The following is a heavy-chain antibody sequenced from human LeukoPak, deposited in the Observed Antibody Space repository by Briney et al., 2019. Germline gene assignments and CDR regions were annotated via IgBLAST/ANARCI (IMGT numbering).Heavy chain of an antibody. CDR3: ARHTYYYDTDY. D-gene: IGHD3-22*01. J-gene: IGHJ4*02. V-gene: IGHV4-59*08. CDR2: IYYSGST. CDR1: GGSISSYY. Sequence: SETLSLTCTVSGGSISSYYWSWIRQPPGKGLEWIGYIYYSGSTNYNPSLKSRVPISVDTSKNQFSLKLSSVTAADTAVYYCARHTYYYDTDYWGQGTLVTVSS.